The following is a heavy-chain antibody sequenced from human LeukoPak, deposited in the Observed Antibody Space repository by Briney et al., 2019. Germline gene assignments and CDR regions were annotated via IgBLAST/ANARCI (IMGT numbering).Heavy chain of an antibody. V-gene: IGHV3-33*01. CDR3: ARDAVYSSSWQYY. J-gene: IGHJ4*02. CDR2: IWYDGSNK. Sequence: GGSLRLSCAASGFTFSSYGMHWVRQAPGKGLEWVAVIWYDGSNKYYADSVKGRFTISRDNSKNALYLQMNSLRAEDTAVYYCARDAVYSSSWQYYWGQGTLVTVSS. D-gene: IGHD6-13*01. CDR1: GFTFSSYG.